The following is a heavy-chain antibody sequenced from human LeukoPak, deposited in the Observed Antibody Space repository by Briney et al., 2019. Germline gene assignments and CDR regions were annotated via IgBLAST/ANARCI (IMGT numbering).Heavy chain of an antibody. CDR3: AKHKGNYRGFDY. Sequence: PGGSLRLSCASAGFTFSSYGMHWVRQTPGKGLEWVAFIRYDMINKYYADSVKGRFTISRDNSKNTLYLQMNSLRPDDTAVYYCAKHKGNYRGFDYWGQGTLVAVSS. J-gene: IGHJ4*02. CDR2: IRYDMINK. V-gene: IGHV3-30*02. D-gene: IGHD4-11*01. CDR1: GFTFSSYG.